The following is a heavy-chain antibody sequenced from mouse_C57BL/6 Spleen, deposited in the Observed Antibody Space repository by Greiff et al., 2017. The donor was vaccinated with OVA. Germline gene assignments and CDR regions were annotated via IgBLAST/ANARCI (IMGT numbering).Heavy chain of an antibody. CDR1: GFTFSDYY. CDR3: ARDLGDGYDGYFDV. CDR2: INYDGSST. D-gene: IGHD2-2*01. J-gene: IGHJ1*03. Sequence: EVKLMESEGGLVQPGRSMKLSCTASGFTFSDYYMAWVRQVPEKGLEWVANINYDGSSTYYLDSLKSRFIISRDNAKNILYLQMSSLKSEDTATYYCARDLGDGYDGYFDVWGTGTTVTVSS. V-gene: IGHV5-16*01.